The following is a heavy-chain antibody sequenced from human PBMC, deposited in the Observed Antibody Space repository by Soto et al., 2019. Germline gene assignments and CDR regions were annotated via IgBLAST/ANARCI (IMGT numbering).Heavy chain of an antibody. Sequence: SETLSLTCATYGGSFDGYLWSWIRQPPGKGLEWVGEVHHSGRTKYNSSLKSRVTISGDMSKKQFSLKVNSVTAADTAVYYCARGQPYNYNYNYFDYWGQGTPVTVSS. J-gene: IGHJ4*02. CDR3: ARGQPYNYNYNYFDY. D-gene: IGHD1-7*01. CDR1: GGSFDGYL. V-gene: IGHV4-34*01. CDR2: VHHSGRT.